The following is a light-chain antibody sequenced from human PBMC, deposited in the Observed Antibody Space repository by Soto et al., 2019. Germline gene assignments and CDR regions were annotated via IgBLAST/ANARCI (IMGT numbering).Light chain of an antibody. CDR2: AAS. Sequence: DIQMTQSPSSVSASVGDRVTITCRASQGISSWLAWYQRKPGKAPKLLIYAASSLQSGVPSRFSGSGSGTDFTLTISSLQPEDFATYYCQQANSFHSITFGQGTRLEIK. V-gene: IGKV1D-12*01. CDR1: QGISSW. J-gene: IGKJ5*01. CDR3: QQANSFHSIT.